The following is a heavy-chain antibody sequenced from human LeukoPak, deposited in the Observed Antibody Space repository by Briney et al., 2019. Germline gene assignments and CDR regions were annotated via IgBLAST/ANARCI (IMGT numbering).Heavy chain of an antibody. D-gene: IGHD3-10*01. CDR3: ARNGLGPAMVRGVISFSYYFDY. Sequence: ASVKVSCKTSGYSFILYGISWVRQAPGQGPEWMGWISTSTGDTKYTQKFQGRVTLTTDTSTSTVYMELSSLRSEDKAVYYCARNGLGPAMVRGVISFSYYFDYWGQGTLVTVSS. V-gene: IGHV1-18*01. J-gene: IGHJ4*02. CDR2: ISTSTGDT. CDR1: GYSFILYG.